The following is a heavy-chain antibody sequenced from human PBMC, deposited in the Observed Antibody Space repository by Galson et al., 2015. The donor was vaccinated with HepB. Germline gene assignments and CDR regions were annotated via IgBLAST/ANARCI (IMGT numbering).Heavy chain of an antibody. Sequence: SVKVSCKVSGYKFGDLSIHWVRQAPGKGLEWMGGFDLEVGDTFYGQSFQGRVTMIGDTSTDTAYMELSSLTYEDTAGYFCGARRFGKLYFDYWGQGTQATVSS. D-gene: IGHD3-10*01. J-gene: IGHJ4*02. CDR3: GARRFGKLYFDY. CDR1: GYKFGDLS. V-gene: IGHV1-24*01. CDR2: FDLEVGDT.